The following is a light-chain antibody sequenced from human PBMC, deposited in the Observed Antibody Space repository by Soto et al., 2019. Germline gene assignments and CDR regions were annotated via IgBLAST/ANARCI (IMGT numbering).Light chain of an antibody. J-gene: IGLJ1*01. V-gene: IGLV1-40*01. Sequence: QSVLTQPPSVSGAPGQRVTISCTGSSSNIGAGYDVHWYQQLPGTAPKLLIYGINNRPSGVPDRFSASKSGTSASLAIAGLQAEDEADYYCQSFDISLSGYVFGTGTKLTVL. CDR3: QSFDISLSGYV. CDR1: SSNIGAGYD. CDR2: GIN.